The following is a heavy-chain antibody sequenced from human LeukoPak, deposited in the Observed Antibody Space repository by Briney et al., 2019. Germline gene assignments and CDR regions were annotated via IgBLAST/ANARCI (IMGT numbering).Heavy chain of an antibody. CDR3: ARDRRPFDY. Sequence: SETLSLTCTVSGGSISSDNNYWGWVRQPPGKGLEWIGSINYSGSTYYSPSLKSRITISVDTSKNQFSLKLSSVTAADTAVYYCARDRRPFDYWGQGTLVTVSS. CDR2: INYSGST. V-gene: IGHV4-39*07. CDR1: GGSISSDNNY. J-gene: IGHJ4*02.